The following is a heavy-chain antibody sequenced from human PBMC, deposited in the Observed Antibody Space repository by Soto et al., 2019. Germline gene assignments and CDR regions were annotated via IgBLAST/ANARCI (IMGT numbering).Heavy chain of an antibody. V-gene: IGHV4-30-2*01. CDR3: ARGGGSNSFDY. Sequence: PSETLSLTCSVSGASITYGGYSWGWIRQTPGKGLEWIGYINHLETTFYNPSFESRLTLSIDRAKNEFSLNLNSMSAADRAVYFCARGGGSNSFDYWGQRILVTVSS. CDR1: GASITYGGYS. CDR2: INHLETT. J-gene: IGHJ4*02. D-gene: IGHD1-1*01.